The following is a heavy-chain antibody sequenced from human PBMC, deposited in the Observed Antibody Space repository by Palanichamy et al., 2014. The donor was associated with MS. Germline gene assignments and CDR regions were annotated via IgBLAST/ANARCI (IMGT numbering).Heavy chain of an antibody. Sequence: QITLKESGPTLVKPTQTLTLTCTFSGFSLSTSGVGVGWIRQPPGKALEWPALIYWDDDKRYSPSLKSRLTITKDTSKNQVVLTMTNMDPVDTATYYCAHAHRDYYYYYYMDVWDKGTTVTVSS. J-gene: IGHJ6*03. V-gene: IGHV2-5*02. CDR3: AHAHRDYYYYYYMDV. CDR1: GFSLSTSGVG. CDR2: IYWDDDK.